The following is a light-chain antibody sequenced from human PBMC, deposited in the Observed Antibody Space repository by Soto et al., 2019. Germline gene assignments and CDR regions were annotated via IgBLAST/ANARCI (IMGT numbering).Light chain of an antibody. CDR3: QQYNHWWA. Sequence: EIVLTQSPGTLSLSPGERATLSCRASQSVSSSYLAWYQQKPGQAPRLLIYGASSRATGIPGRFSGSGSGTKFTLTISSLQSEDFAVYYCQQYNHWWAFGQGTKVDIK. J-gene: IGKJ1*01. V-gene: IGKV3-20*01. CDR2: GAS. CDR1: QSVSSSY.